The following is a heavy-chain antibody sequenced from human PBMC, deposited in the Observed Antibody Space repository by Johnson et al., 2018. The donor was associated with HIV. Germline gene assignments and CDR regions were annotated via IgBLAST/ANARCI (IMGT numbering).Heavy chain of an antibody. D-gene: IGHD6-19*01. CDR3: ARFDSGWQWQGLDI. CDR2: FNWDGYNK. V-gene: IGHV3-20*04. J-gene: IGHJ3*02. CDR1: GFTFDDYG. Sequence: VQLVESGGSVVRRGGSLRLSCAGSGFTFDDYGMHWVRQVPGKGPEWVSGFNWDGYNKGYATCLKGPFTISRENSKNTLYLQMKSLRAEDTAVYYCARFDSGWQWQGLDIWGQGTMVTVSS.